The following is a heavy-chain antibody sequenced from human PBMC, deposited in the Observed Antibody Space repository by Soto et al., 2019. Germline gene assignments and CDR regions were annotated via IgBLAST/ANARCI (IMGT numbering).Heavy chain of an antibody. CDR2: ISSSSSTI. CDR3: ASLGIQVRGVTRLYYYYMDV. V-gene: IGHV3-48*01. J-gene: IGHJ6*03. CDR1: GFTFSSYS. D-gene: IGHD3-10*01. Sequence: GGSLRLSCAASGFTFSSYSMNWVRQAPGKGLEWVSYISSSSSTIYYADSVKGRFTISRDNAKNSLYLQMNSLRAEDTAVYYCASLGIQVRGVTRLYYYYMDVWGKGTTVTVSS.